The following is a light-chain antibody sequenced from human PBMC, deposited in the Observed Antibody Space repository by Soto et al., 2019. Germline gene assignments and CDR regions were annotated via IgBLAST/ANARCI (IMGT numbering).Light chain of an antibody. J-gene: IGLJ1*01. V-gene: IGLV1-44*01. CDR3: AAWDDRLNGHV. CDR1: RSNIGGNT. CDR2: TNN. Sequence: QSVLTQPPSASGTPGQRGTISCSGSRSNIGGNTVSWYQQFPGTAPKLLIYTNNQRPSGVPDRFSGSKSDTSASLAISALQSEDESHYYCAAWDDRLNGHVFGTGTKLTVL.